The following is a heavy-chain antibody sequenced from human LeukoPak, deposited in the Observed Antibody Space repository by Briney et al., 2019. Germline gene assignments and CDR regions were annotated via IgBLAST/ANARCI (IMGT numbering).Heavy chain of an antibody. CDR3: ARGQQLVPGGKPGYYDSSKEFDY. J-gene: IGHJ4*02. CDR1: GYTFTGYY. CDR2: LNPNSGGT. D-gene: IGHD3-22*01. Sequence: GASVKVSCKASGYTFTGYYMHWVRQAPGQGLEWMGWLNPNSGGTNYAQKFQGWVTMTRDTSISTAYMELSRLRSDDTAVYYCARGQQLVPGGKPGYYDSSKEFDYWGQGTLVTVSS. V-gene: IGHV1-2*04.